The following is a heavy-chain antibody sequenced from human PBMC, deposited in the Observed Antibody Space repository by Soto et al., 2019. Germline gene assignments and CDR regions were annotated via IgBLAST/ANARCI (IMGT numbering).Heavy chain of an antibody. V-gene: IGHV1-18*01. Sequence: QVQLVQSGAEVKKPGASVKVSCKASGYTFTSYGIIWVRQAPGQGLEWMGWISAYNGNTNYAQKLQGRVTMTTDTSTSTAYMELRSLRSDDTAVYYCARDIVVVPAAHDAFDIWGQGTMVTVSS. CDR2: ISAYNGNT. CDR3: ARDIVVVPAAHDAFDI. CDR1: GYTFTSYG. J-gene: IGHJ3*02. D-gene: IGHD2-2*01.